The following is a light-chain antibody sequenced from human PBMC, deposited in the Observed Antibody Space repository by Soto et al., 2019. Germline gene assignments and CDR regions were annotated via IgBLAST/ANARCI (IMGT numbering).Light chain of an antibody. CDR2: LGL. CDR1: QSLLHSTGNNY. Sequence: IVVTQSPLSLAVTPGEPASISCNASQSLLHSTGNNYVDWYLQRPGQSRHLLICLGLNRGAGFPDRCSGSGTDTDFTLKISRLEAEDIWVYHCNQPYQSWTFGQGTKVDIK. CDR3: NQPYQSWT. V-gene: IGKV2-28*01. J-gene: IGKJ1*01.